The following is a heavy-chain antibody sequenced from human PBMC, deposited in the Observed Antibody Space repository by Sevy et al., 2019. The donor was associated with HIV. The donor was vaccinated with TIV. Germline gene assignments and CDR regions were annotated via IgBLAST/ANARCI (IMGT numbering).Heavy chain of an antibody. CDR2: IKQDGSDK. J-gene: IGHJ6*02. Sequence: GGSLRLSCAVSGLTFRNLWMSWVRQAPGKGLEWVANIKQDGSDKYYVDSVRGRFTISRDNAKNSLFLQVNSLRADDTAVYYCARSYFGSGTSYGMYVWGRGTTVTVSS. D-gene: IGHD3-10*01. CDR1: GLTFRNLW. V-gene: IGHV3-7*01. CDR3: ARSYFGSGTSYGMYV.